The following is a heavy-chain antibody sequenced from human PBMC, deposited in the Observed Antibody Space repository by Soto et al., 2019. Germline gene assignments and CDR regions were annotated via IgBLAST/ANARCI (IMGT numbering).Heavy chain of an antibody. J-gene: IGHJ6*02. V-gene: IGHV4-34*01. CDR1: GGSFSGYY. D-gene: IGHD3-9*01. CDR2: INHSGST. Sequence: QVQLQQWGAGLLKPSETLSLTCAVYGGSFSGYYWSWIRQPPGKGLEWIGEINHSGSTNYNPSLKSRVTISVDTSKNHFSLKLSSVTAADTAVYYCASTGGTQPGYPYYYYYYGMDVWGQGTTVTVSS. CDR3: ASTGGTQPGYPYYYYYYGMDV.